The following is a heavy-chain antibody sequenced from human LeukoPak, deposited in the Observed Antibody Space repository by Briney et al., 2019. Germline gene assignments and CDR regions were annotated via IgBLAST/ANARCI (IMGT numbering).Heavy chain of an antibody. CDR2: IGGSGDNR. CDR3: AKLGGY. Sequence: QPGGSLRLSCAASGFTFSSYAMSWVRQPPEKGLEWVSVIGGSGDNRYYADSVKGRFTISRDNSKNTLYLQMNSLRAEDTAVYYCAKLGGYWGQGTLVTVSS. CDR1: GFTFSSYA. J-gene: IGHJ4*02. V-gene: IGHV3-23*01.